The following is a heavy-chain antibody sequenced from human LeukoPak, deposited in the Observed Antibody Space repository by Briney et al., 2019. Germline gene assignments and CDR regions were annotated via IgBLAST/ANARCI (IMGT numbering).Heavy chain of an antibody. Sequence: PSETLSLTCAVSGDSISNYYWSWIRQPPGKGLEWIGYIYYSGSTNYNPSLKSRVTLSVDTSKNQFSLKLNSVTAADTAVYYCARVGGSKFFDYWGQGTLVTVSS. D-gene: IGHD2-2*01. CDR2: IYYSGST. CDR3: ARVGGSKFFDY. J-gene: IGHJ4*02. CDR1: GDSISNYY. V-gene: IGHV4-59*01.